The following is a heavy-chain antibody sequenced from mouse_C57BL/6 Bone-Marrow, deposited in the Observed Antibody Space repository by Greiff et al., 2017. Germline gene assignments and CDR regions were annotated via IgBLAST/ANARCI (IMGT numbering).Heavy chain of an antibody. V-gene: IGHV1-69*01. CDR1: GYTFTSYW. CDR3: ARCSIYDGYLGCAY. J-gene: IGHJ3*01. Sequence: QVQLQQPGAELVMPGASVKLSCKASGYTFTSYWMHWVKQRPGQGLEWIGEIDPSDSYTNYNQKFKGKSTLTVDKSSSTAYMQLSRLTSEDSAVXYCARCSIYDGYLGCAYWGQGTLVTVSA. D-gene: IGHD2-3*01. CDR2: IDPSDSYT.